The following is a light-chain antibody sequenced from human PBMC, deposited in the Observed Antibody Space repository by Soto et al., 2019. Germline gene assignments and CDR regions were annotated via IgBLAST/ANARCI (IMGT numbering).Light chain of an antibody. J-gene: IGKJ4*01. CDR1: QTISGTS. CDR3: HQYGTSPLT. CDR2: GAS. Sequence: EIVLAQSPGIVSLSPGERATLSCRASQTISGTSLACYQQKPGQAPRLLIYGASSRATGIPDRFTGSGSATDFTLTISRLEPEDFGIYYCHQYGTSPLTFGGGTKVEIK. V-gene: IGKV3-20*01.